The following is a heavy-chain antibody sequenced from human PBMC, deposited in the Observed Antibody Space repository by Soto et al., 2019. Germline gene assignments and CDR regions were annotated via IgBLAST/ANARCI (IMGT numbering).Heavy chain of an antibody. Sequence: HVQLVQSGTEVKKPGASVRVSCMVSGYPFTTYYIHWVRQAPGQGLEWMGWIDPRSGGTVYEQKFQGRVTMTSDTSISTVYMDLSGLTSDDTVLYYGATDDYGNVRYWGQGSLVTVSS. CDR2: IDPRSGGT. V-gene: IGHV1-2*02. J-gene: IGHJ4*02. CDR3: ATDDYGNVRY. CDR1: GYPFTTYY. D-gene: IGHD3-10*01.